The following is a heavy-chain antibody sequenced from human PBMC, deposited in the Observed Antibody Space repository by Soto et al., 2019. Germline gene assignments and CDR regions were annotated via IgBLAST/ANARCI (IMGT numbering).Heavy chain of an antibody. Sequence: GGSLRLSCAASGFTFNTYSMHWVRQAPGKWLEWVAIISHDGNHKYYADSVKGRFTIFRDNAGNSLYLHMDSLRVEATAVYYCARVRGPTLPTHFLDYWGRGTLVTVSS. CDR3: ARVRGPTLPTHFLDY. J-gene: IGHJ4*02. V-gene: IGHV3-30-3*01. CDR2: ISHDGNHK. CDR1: GFTFNTYS. D-gene: IGHD1-1*01.